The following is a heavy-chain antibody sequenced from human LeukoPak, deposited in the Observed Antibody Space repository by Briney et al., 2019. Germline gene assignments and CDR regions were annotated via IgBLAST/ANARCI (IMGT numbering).Heavy chain of an antibody. J-gene: IGHJ4*02. Sequence: GGSLRLSCAASGFTFSSYAMGWVRQAPGKGLEWVSAISGSGGSTYYADSVKGRFTISRDNSKNTLYLQMNSLRAEDTAVYYCAKDPDYYDSSGYYWGQGTLVTVSS. CDR2: ISGSGGST. CDR1: GFTFSSYA. D-gene: IGHD3-22*01. CDR3: AKDPDYYDSSGYY. V-gene: IGHV3-23*01.